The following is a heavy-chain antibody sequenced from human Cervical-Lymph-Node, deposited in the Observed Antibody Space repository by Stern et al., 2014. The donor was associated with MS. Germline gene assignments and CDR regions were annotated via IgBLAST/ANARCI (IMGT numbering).Heavy chain of an antibody. J-gene: IGHJ6*02. CDR1: GGSISSGSYY. D-gene: IGHD3-9*01. CDR2: IYTSGIT. CDR3: ARDCRLRYFDNYGMDV. Sequence: QVQLQESGPGLVKPSQTLSLTCTVSGGSISSGSYYWSWIRQPAGKGLEXIGRIYTSGITNYNPSLKSRVTSSGDTSKTQFSLKLSSVTAADTAVYYCARDCRLRYFDNYGMDVWGQGTTVTVSS. V-gene: IGHV4-61*02.